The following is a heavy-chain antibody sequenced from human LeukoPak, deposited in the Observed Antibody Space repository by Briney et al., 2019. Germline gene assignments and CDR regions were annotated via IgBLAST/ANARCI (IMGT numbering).Heavy chain of an antibody. V-gene: IGHV3-48*03. CDR1: TFTFSSYD. CDR2: ISSSGITI. J-gene: IGHJ3*01. D-gene: IGHD3-16*01. Sequence: GGSLRLPCTASTFTFSSYDINWVRQAPGKGLEWLSYISSSGITIYYADSVKGRFTISRGNARNSVYLQMNSLRAGDTAVYYCARDLVSGAYTFDFWGHGTMVTVSS. CDR3: ARDLVSGAYTFDF.